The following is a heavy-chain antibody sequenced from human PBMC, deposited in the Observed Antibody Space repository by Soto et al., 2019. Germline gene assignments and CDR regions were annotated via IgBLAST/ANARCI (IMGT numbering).Heavy chain of an antibody. D-gene: IGHD3-10*01. V-gene: IGHV4-4*02. Sequence: QVQLQESGPGLVKPSGTLSLTCAVSGGSISSSNWWSWVRQPPGKGLEWIGEIYHSGSTSYTPSLKSLVPLSVDKSRNQCPLWVRSVTAADTAVCYCGGAYGYYYYDGGMVAGGQGTTVTVSS. J-gene: IGHJ6*02. CDR3: GGAYGYYYYDGGMVA. CDR1: GGSISSSNW. CDR2: IYHSGST.